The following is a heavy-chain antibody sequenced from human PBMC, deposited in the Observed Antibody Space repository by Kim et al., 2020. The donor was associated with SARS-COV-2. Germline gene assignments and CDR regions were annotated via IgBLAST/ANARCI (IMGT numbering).Heavy chain of an antibody. D-gene: IGHD3-22*01. CDR2: ISSSSSYI. CDR3: ARDHLGDYDSSGYQNWFDP. J-gene: IGHJ5*02. Sequence: GGSLRLSCAASGFTFSSYSMNWVRQAPGKGLEWVSSISSSSSYIYYADSVKGRFTISRDKAKNSLYLQMNSLRAEDTAVYYCARDHLGDYDSSGYQNWFDPWGQGTLVTVSS. V-gene: IGHV3-21*01. CDR1: GFTFSSYS.